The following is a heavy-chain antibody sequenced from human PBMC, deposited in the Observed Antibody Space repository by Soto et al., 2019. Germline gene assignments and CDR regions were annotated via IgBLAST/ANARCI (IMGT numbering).Heavy chain of an antibody. CDR1: GGSISSGSYY. CDR3: ASYSGSYNWFDP. D-gene: IGHD1-26*01. J-gene: IGHJ5*02. CDR2: IYYSGST. Sequence: PSETLSLTCTVSGGSISSGSYYWAWIRQPPGKGLEWIGTIYYSGSTYYNPSLESRVTISVDTSKNQFSLKLSSVTTADTAVYYCASYSGSYNWFDPWGPGTLVTVSS. V-gene: IGHV4-39*01.